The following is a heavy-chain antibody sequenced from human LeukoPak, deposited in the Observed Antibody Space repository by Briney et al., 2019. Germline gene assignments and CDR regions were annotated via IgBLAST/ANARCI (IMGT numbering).Heavy chain of an antibody. CDR2: MNPKSGYT. J-gene: IGHJ5*02. Sequence: ASVTVSCKASGYSFTNYDINWVRQAAGQGLEWMGWMNPKSGYTDYSQKFQGRAFITRDTSINQAYMELNNLGSDDPDVYYCARDGRGSRSSWFDPWGQGTLVIVSS. V-gene: IGHV1-8*03. CDR3: ARDGRGSRSSWFDP. D-gene: IGHD3-10*01. CDR1: GYSFTNYD.